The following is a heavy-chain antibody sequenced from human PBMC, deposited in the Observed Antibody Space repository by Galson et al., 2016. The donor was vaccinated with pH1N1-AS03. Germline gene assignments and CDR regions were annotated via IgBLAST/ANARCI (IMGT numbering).Heavy chain of an antibody. J-gene: IGHJ5*02. D-gene: IGHD2-15*01. CDR2: ISGNGGTT. CDR1: GFSFSSYA. Sequence: SLRLSCAASGFSFSSYAMSWVRQAPGKGLDWVSTISGNGGTTYHADSVKGRFTISRDNSKDTLYLQMSSLRVEDTAVYYCAIWLITATLPLLGDLWGQGTVVTVSS. CDR3: AIWLITATLPLLGDL. V-gene: IGHV3-23*01.